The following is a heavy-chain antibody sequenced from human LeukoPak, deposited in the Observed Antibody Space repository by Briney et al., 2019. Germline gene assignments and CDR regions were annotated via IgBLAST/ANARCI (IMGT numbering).Heavy chain of an antibody. CDR3: ALIGDHAWFDP. Sequence: ASVKVSCKASGYTFSGYYIFWVRRAPGQGLEWMGWINPNSGGTNYAQEFQGRVTMTRDTSITTAYMELSTLRSDDTAVYYCALIGDHAWFDPWGQGTLVTVS. J-gene: IGHJ5*02. V-gene: IGHV1-2*02. D-gene: IGHD3-10*01. CDR2: INPNSGGT. CDR1: GYTFSGYY.